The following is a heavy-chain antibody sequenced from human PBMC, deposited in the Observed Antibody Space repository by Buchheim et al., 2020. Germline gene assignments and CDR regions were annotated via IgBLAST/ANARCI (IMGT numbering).Heavy chain of an antibody. V-gene: IGHV4-59*08. CDR1: GDSINSYY. CDR2: ISYSGST. CDR3: ANIVRGGDLHFDD. Sequence: QAQLQESGPGLLKPSETLSLTCTVSGDSINSYYWTWIRQPPGKGLEWIGYISYSGSTSYNPSLKSRVTISLDTSKNQISLKLNSVTAADTAVYYCANIVRGGDLHFDDWGQGTL. J-gene: IGHJ4*02. D-gene: IGHD3-10*01.